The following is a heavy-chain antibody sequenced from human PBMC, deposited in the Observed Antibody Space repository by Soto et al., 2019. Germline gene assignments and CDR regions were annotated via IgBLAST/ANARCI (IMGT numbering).Heavy chain of an antibody. V-gene: IGHV1-3*01. CDR1: GYIFSTYT. D-gene: IGHD3-22*01. CDR3: ARVSFETSGYADY. J-gene: IGHJ4*02. Sequence: QVHLVQSGAEVKKPGASVKVSCKASGYIFSTYTMHWVRQAPGQRLEWMGWINAANGNTKYSQNFQGRVTISRDTSASTAYWALSSLRSEDTAVYYCARVSFETSGYADYWGQGTLVTVSS. CDR2: INAANGNT.